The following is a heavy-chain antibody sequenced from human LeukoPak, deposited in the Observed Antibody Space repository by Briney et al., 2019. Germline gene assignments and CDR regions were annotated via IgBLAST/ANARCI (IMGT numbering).Heavy chain of an antibody. D-gene: IGHD5-12*01. CDR2: IKQDGSEK. CDR3: ATDLPYSGYDKSDY. V-gene: IGHV3-7*04. J-gene: IGHJ4*02. Sequence: GGSLRLSCAASGFTFSSYWMSWVRQAPGKGLEWVANIKQDGSEKYYVDSVKGRFTISRDNAKNSLYLQMNSLRAEDTAVYYCATDLPYSGYDKSDYWGQGTLVTVSS. CDR1: GFTFSSYW.